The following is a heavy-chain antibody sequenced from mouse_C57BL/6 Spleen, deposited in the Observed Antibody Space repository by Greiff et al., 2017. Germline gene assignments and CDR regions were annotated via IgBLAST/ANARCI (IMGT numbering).Heavy chain of an antibody. D-gene: IGHD1-1*01. Sequence: EVKLMESGGGLVKPGGSLKLSCAASGFTFSDYGMHWVRQAPEKGLEWVAYISSGSSTIYYADTVKGRFTISRDNAKNTLFLQMTSLRSEDTAMYYCARRTVVATHWYFDVWGTGTTVTVSS. CDR2: ISSGSSTI. J-gene: IGHJ1*03. CDR3: ARRTVVATHWYFDV. CDR1: GFTFSDYG. V-gene: IGHV5-17*01.